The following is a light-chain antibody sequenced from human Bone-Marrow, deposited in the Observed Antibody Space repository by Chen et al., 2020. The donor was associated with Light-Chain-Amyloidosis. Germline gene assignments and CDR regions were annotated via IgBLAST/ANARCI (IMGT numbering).Light chain of an antibody. Sequence: SYELTQPPSVSVSPGQTARITCSGDDLPTKYAYWYQQNPGQAPVLVIHRDTERPSGISERFSGSSSGTTATLTSSGVQAEDEADYHCQSADSSGTYEVIFGGGTKLTVL. CDR1: DLPTKY. CDR2: RDT. V-gene: IGLV3-25*03. J-gene: IGLJ2*01. CDR3: QSADSSGTYEVI.